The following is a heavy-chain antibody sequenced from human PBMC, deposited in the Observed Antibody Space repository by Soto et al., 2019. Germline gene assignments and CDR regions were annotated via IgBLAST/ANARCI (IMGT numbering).Heavy chain of an antibody. Sequence: QAGGSLRLSCAASGFTFSSYAMSWVRQAPGKGLEWVSAISGSGGSTYYADSVKGRFTISRDNSKNTLYLQMNSLRAEDTAVYYCAKDGDITMIVVVYFDYWGQGTPVTVSS. CDR1: GFTFSSYA. CDR3: AKDGDITMIVVVYFDY. V-gene: IGHV3-23*01. J-gene: IGHJ4*02. CDR2: ISGSGGST. D-gene: IGHD3-22*01.